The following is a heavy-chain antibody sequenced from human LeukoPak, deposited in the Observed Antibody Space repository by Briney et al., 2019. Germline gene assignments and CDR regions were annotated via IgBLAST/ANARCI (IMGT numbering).Heavy chain of an antibody. CDR2: TYYRSKWFN. CDR1: GDGVSTNNAAA. D-gene: IGHD2-2*01. Sequence: SQTRSLTCVISGDGVSTNNAAAWNRFRQSPSRGLEWLGRTYYRSKWFNEYAISVKSRMLINADTSRNQFSLQLNSVTPEDTAMYYCARGTRNAFDSWGQGTLVTVSS. V-gene: IGHV6-1*01. J-gene: IGHJ4*02. CDR3: ARGTRNAFDS.